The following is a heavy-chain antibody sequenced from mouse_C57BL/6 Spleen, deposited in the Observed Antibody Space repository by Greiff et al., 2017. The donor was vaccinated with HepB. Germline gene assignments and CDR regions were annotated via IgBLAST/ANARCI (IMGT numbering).Heavy chain of an antibody. CDR1: GYTFTSYW. V-gene: IGHV1-69*01. Sequence: QVQLHQPGVELVMPGASVKLSCKASGYTFTSYWMHWVKQRPGQGLEWIGEIDPSDSYTNYNQKFKGKSTLTVDKSSSTAYMQLSSLTSEDSAVYYCARGGSEYFDYWGQGTTLTVSS. CDR3: ARGGSEYFDY. CDR2: IDPSDSYT. J-gene: IGHJ2*01.